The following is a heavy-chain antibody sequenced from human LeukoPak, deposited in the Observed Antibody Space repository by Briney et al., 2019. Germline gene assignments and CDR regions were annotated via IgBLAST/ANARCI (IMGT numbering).Heavy chain of an antibody. D-gene: IGHD2-2*01. CDR1: GGSISSGGYY. J-gene: IGHJ3*02. CDR2: IYHSGST. Sequence: SETLSLTCTVSGGSISSGGYYWSWIRQPPGKGLEWIGYIYHSGSTYYNPSLKSRVTISVDRSKNQFSLKLSSVTAADTAVYYCAREVESYCSSTSCRDAFDIWGQGTMVTVSS. V-gene: IGHV4-30-2*01. CDR3: AREVESYCSSTSCRDAFDI.